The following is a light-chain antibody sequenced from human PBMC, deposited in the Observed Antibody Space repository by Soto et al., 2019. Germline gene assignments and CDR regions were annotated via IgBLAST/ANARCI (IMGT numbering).Light chain of an antibody. CDR3: QQYNNGPTYT. V-gene: IGKV3-15*01. CDR2: GAS. CDR1: QTISSS. Sequence: EIVMTQSPATLSVSPGERATLSCRASQTISSSLAWYQQKPGQAPRVLSYGASTRATGIPASFSGSGSGTEFTLTLSSLQSEAFAVYYCQQYNNGPTYTFGQGTKLEIK. J-gene: IGKJ2*01.